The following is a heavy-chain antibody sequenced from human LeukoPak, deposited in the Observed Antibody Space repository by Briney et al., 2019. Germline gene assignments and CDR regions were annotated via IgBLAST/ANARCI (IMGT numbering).Heavy chain of an antibody. Sequence: GGSLRLSCAASGFTFSGSAMHWVRQASGKGLEWVGRIRSKANSYATAYAASVKGRFTVSRDDSKNTAYLQMNSLKTEDTAVYYCTRHGDIVVVPAAIRPYYYYMDVWGKGTTVTVSS. CDR1: GFTFSGSA. CDR2: IRSKANSYAT. D-gene: IGHD2-2*02. CDR3: TRHGDIVVVPAAIRPYYYYMDV. V-gene: IGHV3-73*01. J-gene: IGHJ6*03.